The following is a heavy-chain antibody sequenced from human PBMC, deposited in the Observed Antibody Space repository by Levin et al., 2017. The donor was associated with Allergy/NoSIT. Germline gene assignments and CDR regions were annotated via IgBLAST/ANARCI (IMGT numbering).Heavy chain of an antibody. D-gene: IGHD4-17*01. CDR2: IYPSDSDT. CDR1: GYTFTSYW. Sequence: HGESLKISCKGSGYTFTSYWIGWVRQMPGKGLEWLGIIYPSDSDTRYSPSFQGQVTISADKSSSTAFLQWSSLKASDSAMYYCARLRRIAVRYDAFAIWGQGTMVSVSS. CDR3: ARLRRIAVRYDAFAI. J-gene: IGHJ3*02. V-gene: IGHV5-51*01.